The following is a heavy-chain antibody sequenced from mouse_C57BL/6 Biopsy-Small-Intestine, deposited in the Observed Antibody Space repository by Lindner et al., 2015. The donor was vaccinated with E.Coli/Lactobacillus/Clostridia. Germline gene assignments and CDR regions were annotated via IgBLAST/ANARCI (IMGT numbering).Heavy chain of an antibody. Sequence: SVKVSCKASGYTFIAYYMHWVRQAPGQGLECMGRINPNTGDTNYAQRLQGRVTMTRDTSISTAYMELTGLRSDDTAVYYCARVKSATSKTINYYYGMDVWGQGTTVTVSS. CDR2: INPNTGDT. V-gene: IGHV1-18*01. CDR3: ARVKSATSKTINYYYGMDV. CDR1: GYTFIAYY. J-gene: IGHJ1*01. D-gene: IGHD1-2*01.